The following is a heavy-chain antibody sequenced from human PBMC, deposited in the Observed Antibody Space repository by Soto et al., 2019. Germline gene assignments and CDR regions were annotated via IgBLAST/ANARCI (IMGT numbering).Heavy chain of an antibody. CDR1: GFTFTSSA. V-gene: IGHV1-58*02. CDR3: AADLCGVVSRGFPGELSLPSRDDAFDI. Sequence: QMQLVQSGPEVKKPGTSVKVSCKASGFTFTSSAMQWVRQARGQRLEWIGWIVVGSGNTNYAQKFQERVTITRDMSTGTAYVELSSLGSEDKAVYYCAADLCGVVSRGFPGELSLPSRDDAFDIWGQGTMVTVSS. CDR2: IVVGSGNT. J-gene: IGHJ3*02. D-gene: IGHD3-16*02.